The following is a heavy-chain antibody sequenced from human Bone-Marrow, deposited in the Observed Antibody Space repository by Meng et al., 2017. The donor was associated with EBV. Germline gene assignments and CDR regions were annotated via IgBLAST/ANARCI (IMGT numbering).Heavy chain of an antibody. CDR2: ISSDSSYI. CDR3: ARDRSYYDSSGYYYISWFDY. J-gene: IGHJ4*02. CDR1: GFTFGTYS. Sequence: EVQLVESGGGLVKPGGSXXVSCAASGFTFGTYSMNWVRQAPGKGLEWVSSISSDSSYIHYADSVKGRFTISRDNAKNSLYLQTNSLRAEDTAVYYCARDRSYYDSSGYYYISWFDYWGQGTLVTVSS. D-gene: IGHD3-22*01. V-gene: IGHV3-21*01.